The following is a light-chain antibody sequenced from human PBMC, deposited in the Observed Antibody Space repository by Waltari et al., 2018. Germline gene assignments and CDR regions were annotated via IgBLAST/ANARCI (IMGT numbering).Light chain of an antibody. CDR2: DVI. J-gene: IGLJ2*01. Sequence: QSALTQPASVSGSPGQSITVSCIGTSNDIGSYNFVSWFQQHPGRAPNLMIYDVIERPLGVSNRFSGSKSGNTASLTISGLQAEDEADYYCFSYAGSNSFAFGGGTRVTVL. CDR1: SNDIGSYNF. CDR3: FSYAGSNSFA. V-gene: IGLV2-23*02.